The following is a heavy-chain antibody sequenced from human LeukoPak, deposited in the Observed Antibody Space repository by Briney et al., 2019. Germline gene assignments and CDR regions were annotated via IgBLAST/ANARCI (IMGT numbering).Heavy chain of an antibody. CDR3: AKGSGSYPYYYYGMDV. D-gene: IGHD1-26*01. J-gene: IGHJ6*02. Sequence: PGRSLRLSCAASGFTFDDYAMHWVRQAPGKGLEWVSGISWNSGSIGYADSVKGRFTISRDNAKNSLYLQMNSLRAEDTALYYCAKGSGSYPYYYYGMDVWGQGTTVTVSS. V-gene: IGHV3-9*01. CDR1: GFTFDDYA. CDR2: ISWNSGSI.